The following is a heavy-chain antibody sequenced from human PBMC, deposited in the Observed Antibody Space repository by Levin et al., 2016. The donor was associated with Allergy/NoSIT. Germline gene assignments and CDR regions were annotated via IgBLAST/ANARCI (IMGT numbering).Heavy chain of an antibody. CDR3: ARDGGLGEQWLVQNDY. Sequence: WVRQAPGQGLEWMGWISAYNGNTNYAQKLQGRVTMTTDTSTSTAYMELRSLRSDDTAVYYCARDGGLGEQWLVQNDYWGQGTLVTVSS. V-gene: IGHV1-18*01. D-gene: IGHD6-19*01. CDR2: ISAYNGNT. J-gene: IGHJ4*02.